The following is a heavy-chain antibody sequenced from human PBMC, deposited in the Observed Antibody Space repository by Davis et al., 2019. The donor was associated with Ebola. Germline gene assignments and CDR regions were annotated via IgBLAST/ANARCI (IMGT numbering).Heavy chain of an antibody. CDR1: GFTFSSYS. D-gene: IGHD2-15*01. Sequence: GESLKISCAASGFTFSSYSMNWVRQAPGKGLEWVSYISSSSTIYYADSVKGRFTISRDNAKNSLYLQMNSLRDEDTAVYYCARERRCSGGSCYPRGYFDYWGQGTLVTVSS. CDR2: ISSSSTI. CDR3: ARERRCSGGSCYPRGYFDY. J-gene: IGHJ4*02. V-gene: IGHV3-48*02.